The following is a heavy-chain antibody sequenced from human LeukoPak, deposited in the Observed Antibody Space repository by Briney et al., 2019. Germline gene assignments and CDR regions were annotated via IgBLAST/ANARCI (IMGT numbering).Heavy chain of an antibody. CDR3: AKLLLD. CDR2: MTEGGAT. J-gene: IGHJ4*02. V-gene: IGHV3-23*01. Sequence: PGESLRLSCAASGFTLSSSAMSWVRQAPGKGLEWVSVMTEGGATYYADSVRGRFTISRDNSKNMLYLQMNSLRAEDTAVYYCAKLLLDWGQGALVTVSS. D-gene: IGHD3-22*01. CDR1: GFTLSSSA.